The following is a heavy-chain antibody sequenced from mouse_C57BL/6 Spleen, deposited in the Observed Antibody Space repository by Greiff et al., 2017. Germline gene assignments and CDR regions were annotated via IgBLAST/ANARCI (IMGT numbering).Heavy chain of an antibody. CDR2: IYPGNGDT. CDR1: GYTFTSYN. D-gene: IGHD1-1*01. V-gene: IGHV1-12*01. Sequence: LQESGAELVRPGASVKMSCKASGYTFTSYNMHWVKQTPRQGLEWIGAIYPGNGDTSYNQKFKGKATLTVDKSSSTAYMQLSSLTSEDSAVYFCASSSSYYGSSYGYAMDYWGQGTSVTVSS. CDR3: ASSSSYYGSSYGYAMDY. J-gene: IGHJ4*01.